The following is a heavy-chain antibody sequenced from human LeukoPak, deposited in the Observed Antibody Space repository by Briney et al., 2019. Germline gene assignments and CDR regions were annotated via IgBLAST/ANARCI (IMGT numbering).Heavy chain of an antibody. CDR2: ISSNGADT. Sequence: GGSLRLSCAVSRFAFSTYAMTWVRQAPGQGLEYVSTISSNGADTYYADSVKGRFTISRDNSKNTLYLQMTSLRVEDTAVYYCANYRKPQGLDYWGQGTMVTVAS. V-gene: IGHV3-23*01. D-gene: IGHD1-14*01. CDR3: ANYRKPQGLDY. CDR1: RFAFSTYA. J-gene: IGHJ3*01.